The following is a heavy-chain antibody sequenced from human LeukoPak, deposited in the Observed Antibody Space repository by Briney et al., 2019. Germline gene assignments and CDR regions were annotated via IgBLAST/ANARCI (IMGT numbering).Heavy chain of an antibody. D-gene: IGHD5-12*01. CDR2: IKSKTDGGTT. J-gene: IGHJ4*02. CDR1: GFTFSNAW. V-gene: IGHV3-15*01. CDR3: TLWGDGGYDYCFDY. Sequence: GGSLRLSCAASGFTFSNAWMSWVRQAPGKGLEWVGRIKSKTDGGTTDYAAPVKGRFTISRDDSKNTPYLQMNSLKTEDTAVYYCTLWGDGGYDYCFDYWGQGTLVTVSS.